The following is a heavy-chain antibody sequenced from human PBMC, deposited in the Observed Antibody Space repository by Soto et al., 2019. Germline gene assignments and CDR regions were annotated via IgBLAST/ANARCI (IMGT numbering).Heavy chain of an antibody. CDR3: ARGEQYSGRIFDY. CDR2: AYYRSKWYY. D-gene: IGHD1-26*01. V-gene: IGHV6-1*01. CDR1: GYIVSSNSAG. Sequence: SQTLSLPCPLPGYIVSSNSAGLRLVRHSPSRGLEWLGRAYYRSKWYYEYAVSVRGRITINPDTSKNQYSLQLNSVTPEDTAVYFCARGEQYSGRIFDYWGQGTRVT. J-gene: IGHJ4*01.